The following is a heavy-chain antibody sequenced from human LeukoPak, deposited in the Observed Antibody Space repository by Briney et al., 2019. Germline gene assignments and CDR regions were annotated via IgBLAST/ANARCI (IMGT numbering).Heavy chain of an antibody. CDR2: ISSTAITI. Sequence: PGGSLRLSCAASGFTFSSYSMNWVRQTPGKGLEWISHISSTAITIYYADSVKGRFTISRDNAKNSLYLQMNSLRADDTAVYYCARAFFGGYTFDSWGQGTLVTVSS. D-gene: IGHD5-12*01. J-gene: IGHJ4*02. V-gene: IGHV3-48*04. CDR1: GFTFSSYS. CDR3: ARAFFGGYTFDS.